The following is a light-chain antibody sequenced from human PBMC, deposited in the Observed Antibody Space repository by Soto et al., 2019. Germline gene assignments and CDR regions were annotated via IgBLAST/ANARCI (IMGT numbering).Light chain of an antibody. Sequence: EVVLTQSPVTLSLSPGERATLSCRASQNVNSNLAWYQQKPGQPPRLLIYGAYTRATGVPARFSGSGSGTEFTLTINSLQSEDFAVYYCQQYNSWPPLTFGGGTKVDNK. CDR2: GAY. V-gene: IGKV3-15*01. J-gene: IGKJ4*01. CDR3: QQYNSWPPLT. CDR1: QNVNSN.